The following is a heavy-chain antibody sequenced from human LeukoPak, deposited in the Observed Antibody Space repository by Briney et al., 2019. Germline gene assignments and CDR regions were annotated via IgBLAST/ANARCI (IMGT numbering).Heavy chain of an antibody. Sequence: ASVNVSCKVPGYTLTELSMHWVRQAPGKGLEWMGGFDPEDGETIYAQKFQGRVTMTEDTSTDTAYMELSSLRSEDTAVYYCATGFAYDSSGYYREYYFDYWGQGTLVTVSS. CDR3: ATGFAYDSSGYYREYYFDY. D-gene: IGHD3-22*01. CDR2: FDPEDGET. CDR1: GYTLTELS. V-gene: IGHV1-24*01. J-gene: IGHJ4*02.